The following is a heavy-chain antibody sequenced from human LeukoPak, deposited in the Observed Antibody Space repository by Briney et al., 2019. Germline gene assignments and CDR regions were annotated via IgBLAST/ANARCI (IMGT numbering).Heavy chain of an antibody. J-gene: IGHJ5*02. CDR1: GDSISSSSDY. Sequence: PSETLSLTCTVSGDSISSSSDYWAWIRQAPGKGLEWIGSIYYNGNTYYNPSLKSRVTISVDTSKNQFSLKLSSVTAADTAVYYCARKWAPTMVRGVHNWFDPWGQGTLVTVSS. CDR2: IYYNGNT. D-gene: IGHD3-10*01. CDR3: ARKWAPTMVRGVHNWFDP. V-gene: IGHV4-39*07.